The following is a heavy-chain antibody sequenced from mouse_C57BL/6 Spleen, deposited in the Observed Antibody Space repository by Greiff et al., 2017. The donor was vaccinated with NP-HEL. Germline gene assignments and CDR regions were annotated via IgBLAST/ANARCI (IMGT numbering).Heavy chain of an antibody. D-gene: IGHD1-1*01. CDR3: TREGGSSRNWYFDV. J-gene: IGHJ1*03. CDR1: GFTFSSYA. CDR2: ISSGGDYI. V-gene: IGHV5-9-1*02. Sequence: EVQVVESGEGLVKPGGSLKLSCAASGFTFSSYAMSWVRQTPEKRLEWVAYISSGGDYIYYADTVKGRFTISRDNARNTLYLQMSSLKSEDTAMYYCTREGGSSRNWYFDVWGTGTTVTVSS.